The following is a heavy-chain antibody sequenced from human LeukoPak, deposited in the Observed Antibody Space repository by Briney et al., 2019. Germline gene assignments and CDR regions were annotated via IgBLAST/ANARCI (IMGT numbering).Heavy chain of an antibody. CDR3: ARDGPHKLPRTDY. Sequence: GASVKVSCKASGGTFSSYAISWVRQAPGQGLEWMGRIIPILGIANYAQKFQGRVTITADKSTSTAYMELSSLRSEDTAVYYCARDGPHKLPRTDYWGQGTLVTVSS. CDR1: GGTFSSYA. D-gene: IGHD4-23*01. J-gene: IGHJ4*02. CDR2: IIPILGIA. V-gene: IGHV1-69*04.